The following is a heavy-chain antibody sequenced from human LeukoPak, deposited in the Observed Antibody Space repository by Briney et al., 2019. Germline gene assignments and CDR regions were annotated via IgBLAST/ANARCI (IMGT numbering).Heavy chain of an antibody. D-gene: IGHD5-24*01. Sequence: GGSLRLSCAASGFTFSSYEMNWVRQAPGKGLEWVSYISSSGSTIYYADSVKGRFTISRDNAKNSLYLQMNSLRAEDTAVYYCARGGDGYNSDFDYWGQGTLVTVSS. CDR3: ARGGDGYNSDFDY. CDR2: ISSSGSTI. CDR1: GFTFSSYE. V-gene: IGHV3-48*03. J-gene: IGHJ4*02.